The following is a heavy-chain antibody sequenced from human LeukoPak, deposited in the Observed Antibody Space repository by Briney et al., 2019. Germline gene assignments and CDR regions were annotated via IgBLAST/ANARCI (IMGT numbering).Heavy chain of an antibody. D-gene: IGHD2-15*01. Sequence: GGSLRLSCVASGFSLSGYWMYWVRQAPGKGLMYISRNNGDGSATNYADVVKGRFTMSRDNVKNTLYLQMNSLRVEDTAVYYCARDPRNVGLAPWGQGTLVTVSS. V-gene: IGHV3-74*01. CDR2: NNGDGSAT. CDR1: GFSLSGYW. CDR3: ARDPRNVGLAP. J-gene: IGHJ5*02.